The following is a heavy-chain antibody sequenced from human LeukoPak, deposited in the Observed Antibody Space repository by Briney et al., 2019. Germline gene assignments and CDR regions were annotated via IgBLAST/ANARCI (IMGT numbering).Heavy chain of an antibody. V-gene: IGHV3-21*01. J-gene: IGHJ6*03. Sequence: GGSLRLSCAASGFTFSSYSMNWVRQAPGKGLERVSSISSSSSYIYYADSVKGRFTISRDNAKNSLYLQMNSLRAEDTAVYYCARDSYYYDSSGKTGYYMDVWGKGTTVTVSS. D-gene: IGHD3-22*01. CDR3: ARDSYYYDSSGKTGYYMDV. CDR2: ISSSSSYI. CDR1: GFTFSSYS.